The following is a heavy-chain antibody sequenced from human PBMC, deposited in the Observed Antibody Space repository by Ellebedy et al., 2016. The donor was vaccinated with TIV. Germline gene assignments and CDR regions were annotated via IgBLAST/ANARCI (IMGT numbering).Heavy chain of an antibody. J-gene: IGHJ6*02. CDR2: INPDSGGT. CDR3: ARVRRGSSGMDV. V-gene: IGHV1-2*02. CDR1: GYTFTAYY. D-gene: IGHD6-13*01. Sequence: ASVKVSCKASGYTFTAYYMHWVQQAPGQGLEWMGWINPDSGGTNFAQKFQGRVTMTRDTSINTAYMQLSRLESDDTAVYYCARVRRGSSGMDVWGQGTTVTVSS.